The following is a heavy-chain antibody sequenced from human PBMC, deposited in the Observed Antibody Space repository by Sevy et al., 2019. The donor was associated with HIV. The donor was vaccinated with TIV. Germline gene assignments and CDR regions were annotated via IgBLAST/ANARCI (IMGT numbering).Heavy chain of an antibody. CDR2: INSEGSST. V-gene: IGHV3-74*01. CDR3: GSGRIRFGTAMATGYHGMDV. CDR1: GFTFSSYW. J-gene: IGHJ6*01. Sequence: GGSLRLSCAASGFTFSSYWMHWVRQAPGKGLVWVSRINSEGSSTSYADSVKGRFTISRDNAKNTLYLQMNSLGAEDTAVYYCGSGRIRFGTAMATGYHGMDVWGQGTTVTVSS. D-gene: IGHD5-18*01.